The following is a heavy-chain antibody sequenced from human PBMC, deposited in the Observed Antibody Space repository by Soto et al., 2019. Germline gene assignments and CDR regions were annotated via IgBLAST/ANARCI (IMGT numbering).Heavy chain of an antibody. V-gene: IGHV1-2*02. CDR2: INPNSGGT. J-gene: IGHJ1*01. D-gene: IGHD6-13*01. Sequence: ASVNVSCKSSGYTFTGYYIHWVRQAPGQGLEWMGWINPNSGGTNYAQKFQGRVTMTRDTSISTAYMELSRLRSDDTAVYYCARRAAADNECFQHWGQGTLVTVAS. CDR1: GYTFTGYY. CDR3: ARRAAADNECFQH.